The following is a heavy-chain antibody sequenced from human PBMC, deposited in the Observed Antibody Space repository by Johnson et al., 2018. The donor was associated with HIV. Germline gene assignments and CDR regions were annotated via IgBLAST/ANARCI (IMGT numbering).Heavy chain of an antibody. V-gene: IGHV3-30*02. CDR2: IRYDGSNK. CDR3: ASVFEAFDI. J-gene: IGHJ3*02. CDR1: GFTFSNYG. Sequence: QVQLVESGGGVVQPGGSLRLSCAASGFTFSNYGLHWVRQAPGKGLEWVAFIRYDGSNKYFADSVKGRFTISRANAKNSLYLQMNGLRAKDTAVYYCASVFEAFDIWGQGTMITVSS. D-gene: IGHD5/OR15-5a*01.